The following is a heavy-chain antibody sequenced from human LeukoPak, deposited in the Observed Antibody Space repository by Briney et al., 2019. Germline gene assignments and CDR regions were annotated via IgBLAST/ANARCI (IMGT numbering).Heavy chain of an antibody. V-gene: IGHV4-59*01. D-gene: IGHD6-13*01. J-gene: IGHJ4*02. CDR2: IYYSGST. CDR3: AREGEGSSSWATFDY. CDR1: GGSISSYY. Sequence: PSETLSLTCTVSGGSISSYYWSWIRQPPGKGPEWIGYIYYSGSTNYNPSLKSRATISVDTSKNQFSLKLSSVTAADTAVYYCAREGEGSSSWATFDYWGQGTLVTVSS.